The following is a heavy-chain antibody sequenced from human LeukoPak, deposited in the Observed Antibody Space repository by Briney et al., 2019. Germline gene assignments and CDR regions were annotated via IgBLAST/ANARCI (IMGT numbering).Heavy chain of an antibody. J-gene: IGHJ4*02. D-gene: IGHD1-14*01. V-gene: IGHV3-33*01. CDR1: GFTFNNFA. CDR2: IWYDGSNK. Sequence: GGSLRLSCAASGFTFNNFAIHWVRQAPGKGLDWVAVIWYDGSNKYYADSVKGRFTISRDNSKNTVYLQMNSLRGEDTAVYYCARGYPXTXFDYWGQGTLVTVSS. CDR3: ARGYPXTXFDY.